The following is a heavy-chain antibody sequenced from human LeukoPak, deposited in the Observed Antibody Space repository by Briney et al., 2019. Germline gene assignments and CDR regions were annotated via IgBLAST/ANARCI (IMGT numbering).Heavy chain of an antibody. Sequence: PGGSLRLSCAASGFTVSGNYMSWIRQAPGKGLEWVSYISSSGSTIYYADSVKGRFTISRDNAKNSLYLQMNSLRAEDTAVYYCARDVACGGSCLLFGGFDPWGQGTLVTVSS. CDR2: ISSSGSTI. D-gene: IGHD2-15*01. CDR1: GFTVSGNY. CDR3: ARDVACGGSCLLFGGFDP. V-gene: IGHV3-11*04. J-gene: IGHJ5*02.